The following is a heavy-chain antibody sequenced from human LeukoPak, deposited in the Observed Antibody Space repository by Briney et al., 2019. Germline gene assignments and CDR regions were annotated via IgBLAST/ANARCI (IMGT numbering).Heavy chain of an antibody. CDR3: ARIYYDSSVGY. CDR1: GYIFINYW. D-gene: IGHD3-22*01. J-gene: IGHJ4*02. Sequence: GESLKISCKGSGYIFINYWIGWVRQLPGKGLEWMGIIYPGDSDTRYSPSFQGQVTISADKSISTAYLQWSSLKASDTAMYYCARIYYDSSVGYWGQGTLVTVSS. V-gene: IGHV5-51*01. CDR2: IYPGDSDT.